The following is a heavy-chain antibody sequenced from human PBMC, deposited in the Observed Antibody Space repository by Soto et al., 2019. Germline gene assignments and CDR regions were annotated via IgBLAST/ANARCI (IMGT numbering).Heavy chain of an antibody. Sequence: TLSLTCTVSGGSISSSGYNSGWIRQHPGKGLEWIGYIYYSGSTYYNPSLKSRVTISVDTSKNQFSLKLSSVTAADTAVYYCARTPGIAAAGTVYWGQGTLVTVSS. CDR1: GGSISSSGYN. CDR2: IYYSGST. CDR3: ARTPGIAAAGTVY. V-gene: IGHV4-31*03. D-gene: IGHD6-13*01. J-gene: IGHJ4*02.